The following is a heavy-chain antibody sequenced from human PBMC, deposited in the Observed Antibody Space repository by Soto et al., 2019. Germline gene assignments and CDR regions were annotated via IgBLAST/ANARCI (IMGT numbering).Heavy chain of an antibody. J-gene: IGHJ4*02. CDR1: GFTFSTYA. CDR3: VKDYRGGGFGGSSSDNPLDY. CDR2: IYDGGGTA. Sequence: EVHLLESGGGLVQPGGSLRLSCAASGFTFSTYAMSWVRQAPGQGLEWVAGIYDGGGTASFADSVKGRFTISRDDSQNPLHLQMNSLRAEETAVYYCVKDYRGGGFGGSSSDNPLDYWGQGTLVTVSS. V-gene: IGHV3-23*01. D-gene: IGHD3-22*01.